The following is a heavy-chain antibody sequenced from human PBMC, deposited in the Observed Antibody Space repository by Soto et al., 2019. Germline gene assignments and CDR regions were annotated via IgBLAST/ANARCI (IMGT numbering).Heavy chain of an antibody. CDR1: GYTFTNYG. CDR3: AREGQAPYYYYGMDV. J-gene: IGHJ6*02. V-gene: IGHV1-18*01. Sequence: QVQVVQSGDEVKKPGASVKVSCKASGYTFTNYGFSWVRQAPGQGLEWMGWISGYNGNTKYAGKFQGRVTMTTDTSTGSAHMELRSLRSDDTAVYYCAREGQAPYYYYGMDVWGQGTAVTVSS. CDR2: ISGYNGNT.